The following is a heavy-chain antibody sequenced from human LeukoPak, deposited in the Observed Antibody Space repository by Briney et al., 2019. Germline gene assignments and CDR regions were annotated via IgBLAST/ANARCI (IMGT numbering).Heavy chain of an antibody. V-gene: IGHV1-69*05. CDR1: GGTFSSYA. CDR3: ARVTDYYGSGSPDY. CDR2: IIPIFGTA. D-gene: IGHD3-10*01. Sequence: ASVKVSCKASGGTFSSYATSWVRQAPGQGLEWMGGIIPIFGTANYAQKFQGRVTMTRDTSISTAYMELSRLRSDDTAVYYCARVTDYYGSGSPDYWGQGTLVTVSS. J-gene: IGHJ4*02.